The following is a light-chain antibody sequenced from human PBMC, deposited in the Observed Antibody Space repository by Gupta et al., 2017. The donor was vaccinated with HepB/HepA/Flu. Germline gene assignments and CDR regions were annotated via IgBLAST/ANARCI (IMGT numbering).Light chain of an antibody. Sequence: DLVITQSPDSLALSLGERATINCKSSQSVLYSSNNKNYLAWYQQKPGQPPKLLIYWASTRESGVPDRFSGSGSGTDFTLTISSLQAEDVAVYYCQQYYSTPWTFGQGTKVEIK. V-gene: IGKV4-1*01. J-gene: IGKJ1*01. CDR2: WAS. CDR3: QQYYSTPWT. CDR1: QSVLYSSNNKNY.